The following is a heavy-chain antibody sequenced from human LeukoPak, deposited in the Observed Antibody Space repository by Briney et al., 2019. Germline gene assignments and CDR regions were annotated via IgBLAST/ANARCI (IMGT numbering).Heavy chain of an antibody. CDR1: GYSFTTYW. J-gene: IGHJ6*02. V-gene: IGHV5-10-1*01. CDR2: IDPSDSYT. Sequence: GESLKISCKGSGYSFTTYWNSWARQMPGKGLEWMGRIDPSDSYTNYSPSFQGHVTMSADRSISTAYLQWSSLKASDTALYYCARQAVDYYYGMDVWGQGTTVTVSS. D-gene: IGHD6-25*01. CDR3: ARQAVDYYYGMDV.